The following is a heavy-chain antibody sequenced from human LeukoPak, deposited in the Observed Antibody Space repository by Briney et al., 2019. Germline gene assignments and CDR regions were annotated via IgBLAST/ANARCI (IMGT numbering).Heavy chain of an antibody. CDR2: ISSSSTI. V-gene: IGHV3-48*01. Sequence: GGSLGLSCAASGFTFSSYSMNWVRQAPGKGLEWVSYISSSSTIYYADSVKGRFTISRDNSKNSLYLQMNSLRAEDTAVYYCGTTWAPDYWGQGTLVTVSS. CDR3: GTTWAPDY. D-gene: IGHD1-26*01. CDR1: GFTFSSYS. J-gene: IGHJ4*02.